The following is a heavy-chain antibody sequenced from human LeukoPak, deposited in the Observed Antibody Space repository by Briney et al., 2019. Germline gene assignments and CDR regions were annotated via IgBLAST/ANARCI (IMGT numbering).Heavy chain of an antibody. J-gene: IGHJ3*02. CDR3: AKDRDYGSFDI. D-gene: IGHD4-17*01. V-gene: IGHV3-30*18. Sequence: PGGSQRLSCAVSGFTFSSYGMPWVRQAPGKGLEWVAVISYDGSNKYYADSVKGRFTISRDNSKNTLYLQMNSLRAEDTAVYYCAKDRDYGSFDIWGQGTTVTVSS. CDR1: GFTFSSYG. CDR2: ISYDGSNK.